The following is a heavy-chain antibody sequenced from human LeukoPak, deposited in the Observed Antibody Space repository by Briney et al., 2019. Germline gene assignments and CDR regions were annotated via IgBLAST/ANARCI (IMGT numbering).Heavy chain of an antibody. J-gene: IGHJ4*02. Sequence: GGSLRLSCAASGFTFSNYWMSWIRQAPGKGLEWVANIKQDGSEKNYVDSVKGRFTISRGNAQNSLYLQMNSLRAEDTAVYYCASTQTFDYWGQGTLVTVSS. V-gene: IGHV3-7*01. CDR3: ASTQTFDY. CDR2: IKQDGSEK. CDR1: GFTFSNYW.